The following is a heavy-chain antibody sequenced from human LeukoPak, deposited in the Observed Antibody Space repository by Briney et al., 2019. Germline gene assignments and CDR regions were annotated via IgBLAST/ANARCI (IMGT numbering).Heavy chain of an antibody. V-gene: IGHV3-48*01. CDR3: ARGAGAARPGWFDP. CDR2: ISSSSNTI. D-gene: IGHD6-6*01. Sequence: PGGSLRLSCAASGFTFSSYSMNWVRQAPGKGLEWVSYISSSSNTIYYADSVKGRFTISRDNAKNSLYLQMNSLRAEDTAMYYCARGAGAARPGWFDPWGQGTLVTVSS. CDR1: GFTFSSYS. J-gene: IGHJ5*02.